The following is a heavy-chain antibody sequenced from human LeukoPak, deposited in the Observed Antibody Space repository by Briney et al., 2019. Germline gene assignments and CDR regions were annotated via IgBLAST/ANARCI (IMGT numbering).Heavy chain of an antibody. D-gene: IGHD4-17*01. V-gene: IGHV3-7*01. CDR2: IKPDGNEK. Sequence: PGGSLRLSCAGSGFTFSYYWMSWVRQAPGKGLELVAKIKPDGNEKYCVESVEGRFTISRDNAKNSLYLQMDGLRVDDTAVYYWARDDGRRSIDFWGQGTLVTVSS. CDR3: ARDDGRRSIDF. CDR1: GFTFSYYW. J-gene: IGHJ4*02.